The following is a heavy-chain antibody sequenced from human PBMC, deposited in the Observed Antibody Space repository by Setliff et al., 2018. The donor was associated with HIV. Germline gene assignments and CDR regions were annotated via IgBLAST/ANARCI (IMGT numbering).Heavy chain of an antibody. CDR1: GGSISSRNFY. Sequence: PSETLSLTCTVSGGSISSRNFYWGWIRQPPGKGLEWIGSIAYTGSGYYNSPLKSRVTISVDTSRNECSLKLTSVTAADTAVYYCAREVRWELPQGFDHWGQGSQVTVPS. J-gene: IGHJ4*02. CDR2: IAYTGSG. CDR3: AREVRWELPQGFDH. V-gene: IGHV4-39*07. D-gene: IGHD1-26*01.